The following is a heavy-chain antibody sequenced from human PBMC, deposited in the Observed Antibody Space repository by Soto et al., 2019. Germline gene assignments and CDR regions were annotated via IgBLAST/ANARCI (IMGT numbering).Heavy chain of an antibody. J-gene: IGHJ5*02. CDR1: GFIFNYYA. Sequence: GESLKISCAASGFIFNYYAMHWVRQAPGKGLEWVAVVSYDGSGKYYADSVKGRFTISRDNSKNTLYLQMNSLRPEDTGLYYCERDSGISSCIELWGLGTLVTVSS. D-gene: IGHD3-3*01. CDR3: ERDSGISSCIEL. CDR2: VSYDGSGK. V-gene: IGHV3-30-3*01.